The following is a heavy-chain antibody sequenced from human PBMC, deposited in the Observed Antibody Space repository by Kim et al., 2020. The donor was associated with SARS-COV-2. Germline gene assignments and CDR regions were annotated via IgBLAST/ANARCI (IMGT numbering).Heavy chain of an antibody. J-gene: IGHJ4*02. Sequence: STHYYPSLKSRLTRAAVTSKNQFSLKRSSVTASDTAVYYCARRSDGYPFDYWGQGTLVTVSS. CDR2: ST. V-gene: IGHV4-59*08. D-gene: IGHD1-1*01. CDR3: ARRSDGYPFDY.